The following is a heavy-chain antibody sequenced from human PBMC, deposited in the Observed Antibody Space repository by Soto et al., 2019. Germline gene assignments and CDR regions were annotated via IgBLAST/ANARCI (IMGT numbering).Heavy chain of an antibody. CDR2: IIPIFGTA. Sequence: ASVKVSCKASGGTFSSYAITWVRQAPGQGLEWMGGIIPIFGTANYAQKFQGRVTITADESTSTAYMELSSLRSEDTAVYYCAREVRASGKQLVGMDDWVCWGQGTLVTVSS. CDR1: GGTFSSYA. V-gene: IGHV1-69*13. CDR3: AREVRASGKQLVGMDDWVC. D-gene: IGHD6-6*01. J-gene: IGHJ4*02.